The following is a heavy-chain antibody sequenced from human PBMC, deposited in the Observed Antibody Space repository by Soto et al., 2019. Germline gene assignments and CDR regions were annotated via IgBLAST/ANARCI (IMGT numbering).Heavy chain of an antibody. D-gene: IGHD5-18*01. CDR2: IDPIDSYT. CDR3: ARHGGYSYGYSRYYGMDV. J-gene: IGHJ6*02. CDR1: VYSCTSYW. Sequence: SLKISGRGSVYSCTSYWISWVRQMPGKGGEWMGRIDPIDSYTNYSPSFQGHVTISADKSISTAYLQWSSLKASDTAMYYCARHGGYSYGYSRYYGMDVWGQGTTVTVSS. V-gene: IGHV5-10-1*01.